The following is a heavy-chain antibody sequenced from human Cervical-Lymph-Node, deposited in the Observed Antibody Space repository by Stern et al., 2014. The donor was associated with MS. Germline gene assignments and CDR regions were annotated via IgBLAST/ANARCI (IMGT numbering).Heavy chain of an antibody. V-gene: IGHV1-8*01. CDR3: TKAWDS. CDR2: MNPDSGDT. CDR1: GYNFISDD. Sequence: VQLVQSRAEVRKPGASVRVSCKTSGYNFISDDINWVRQATGQGLEWMGWMNPDSGDTGYAQKFQGRLTITGDTSINTAYMELTSLSSEDSAVYYCTKAWDSWGQGTLVTVSS. J-gene: IGHJ5*01.